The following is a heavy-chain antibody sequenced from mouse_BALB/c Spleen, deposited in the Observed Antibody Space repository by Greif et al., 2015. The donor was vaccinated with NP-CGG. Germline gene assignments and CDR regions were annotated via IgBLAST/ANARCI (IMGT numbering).Heavy chain of an antibody. CDR3: TRWYYYAMDY. J-gene: IGHJ4*01. V-gene: IGHV1-69*02. CDR1: GYTFTSYW. CDR2: IYPSDSYT. Sequence: QVQLQQSGAELVRPGASVKLSCKASGYTFTSYWINWVKQRPGQGLEWIGNIYPSDSYTNYNQKFKDKATLTVDKSSSTAYMQLSSPTSVDSAVYYCTRWYYYAMDYWGQGTSVTVSS.